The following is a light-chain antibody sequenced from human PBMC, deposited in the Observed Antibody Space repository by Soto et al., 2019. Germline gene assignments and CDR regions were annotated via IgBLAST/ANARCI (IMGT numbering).Light chain of an antibody. Sequence: VMTQSPATLSVSPGERATLSCRASQSVSSSYLAWYQQKPGQAPRLLIYGASSRATGIPDRFSGSGSGTDFTLTISRLEPEDFAVYYCQQYGSSLWTFGQGTKVAIK. V-gene: IGKV3-20*01. CDR1: QSVSSSY. J-gene: IGKJ1*01. CDR2: GAS. CDR3: QQYGSSLWT.